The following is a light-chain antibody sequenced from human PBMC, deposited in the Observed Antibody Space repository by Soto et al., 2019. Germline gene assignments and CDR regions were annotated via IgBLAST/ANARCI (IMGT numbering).Light chain of an antibody. J-gene: IGKJ4*01. V-gene: IGKV3D-20*02. Sequence: EIVLTQSPGTLSLSPGERATLSCRASQSVSSNYLAWYQHKPGQAPRLLIYGASRGATGIADRFTGSGSGTDFSLTISSLEPEDFAVYYCQQRSDRPPGLTFGGGTKVDIK. CDR2: GAS. CDR1: QSVSSNY. CDR3: QQRSDRPPGLT.